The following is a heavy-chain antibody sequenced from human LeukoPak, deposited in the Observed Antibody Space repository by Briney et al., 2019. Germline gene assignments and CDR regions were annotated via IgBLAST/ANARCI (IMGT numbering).Heavy chain of an antibody. V-gene: IGHV4-59*01. CDR2: IYYSGST. D-gene: IGHD4-17*01. J-gene: IGHJ6*02. Sequence: PPETLSLTCTVSGGSISSYYWSWIRQPPGKGLEWIGYIYYSGSTNYNPSLKSRVTISVDTSKNQFSLKLSSVTAADTAVYYCARDQGNDYGDYGPLGYYGMDVWGQGTTVTVSS. CDR3: ARDQGNDYGDYGPLGYYGMDV. CDR1: GGSISSYY.